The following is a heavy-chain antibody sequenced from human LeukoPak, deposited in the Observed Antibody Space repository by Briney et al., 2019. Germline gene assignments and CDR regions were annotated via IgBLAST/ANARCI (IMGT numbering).Heavy chain of an antibody. CDR2: IYTSGST. J-gene: IGHJ3*02. D-gene: IGHD3-3*01. Sequence: PSETLSLTCTVSGGSISGYYWSWIRQPTGKGLEWIGRIYTSGSTNYNPSLKSRVTMSVDTSKNQFSLKLSSVTAADTAVYYCARDDFWSGYRAFDIWGQGTMVTVSS. V-gene: IGHV4-4*07. CDR3: ARDDFWSGYRAFDI. CDR1: GGSISGYY.